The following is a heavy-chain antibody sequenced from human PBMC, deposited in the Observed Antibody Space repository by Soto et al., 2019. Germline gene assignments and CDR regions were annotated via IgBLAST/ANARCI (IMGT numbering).Heavy chain of an antibody. D-gene: IGHD2-21*01. CDR2: ISAYNGNT. Sequence: ASVKVSCKASGYTFTSYGISWVRQAPGQGLEWMGWISAYNGNTNYAQKLQGRVTMNTDTSTSTAYMELRSLRSDDTAVYYCASVSDFPGAAPFDYWGQGTLVTVSS. CDR3: ASVSDFPGAAPFDY. J-gene: IGHJ4*02. V-gene: IGHV1-18*01. CDR1: GYTFTSYG.